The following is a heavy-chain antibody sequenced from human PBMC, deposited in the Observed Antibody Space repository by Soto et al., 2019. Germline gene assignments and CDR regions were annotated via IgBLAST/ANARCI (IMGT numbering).Heavy chain of an antibody. CDR1: GGSISSGGYS. J-gene: IGHJ2*01. CDR2: IYHGGST. D-gene: IGHD4-17*01. V-gene: IGHV4-30-2*01. Sequence: QLHLQESGSGLLKPSQTLSLTCAVSGGSISSGGYSWSWIRQPPGKGLEWIGSIYHGGSTYYSPSLQSRVTLSVDRSKNQFSLMLRSVTAADTAVYYCDRGGGDPDWYFDLWGRGTLVTVSS. CDR3: DRGGGDPDWYFDL.